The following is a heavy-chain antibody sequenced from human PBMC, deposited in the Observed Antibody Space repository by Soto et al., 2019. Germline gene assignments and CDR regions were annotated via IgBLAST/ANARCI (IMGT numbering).Heavy chain of an antibody. V-gene: IGHV3-30*03. CDR2: ILHDGSAE. CDR3: ARSRDGYSFYFYYGMDG. CDR1: GFTFTNYD. Sequence: GGSLRLSCAASGFTFTNYDMHWVRQAPGKGLEWMALILHDGSAEYYADSVKGRFTVSRDNSKNTLYLQMNSLRAEDTAVYYCARSRDGYSFYFYYGMDGWGQGTTVTVSS. D-gene: IGHD4-4*01. J-gene: IGHJ6*02.